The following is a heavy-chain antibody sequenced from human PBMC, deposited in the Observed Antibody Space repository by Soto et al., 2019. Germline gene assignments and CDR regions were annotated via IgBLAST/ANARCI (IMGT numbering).Heavy chain of an antibody. Sequence: RSLSLSCAASGFIFTSYSMVWVRLAPGKGLEWVASISSCSDSIFYADAVKGRFTVARDNAKNSLFLQMNNLRAEDTAVYFCARDRSADRFVQYFQHWGQGTQVTVSS. CDR2: ISSCSDSI. CDR1: GFIFTSYS. D-gene: IGHD6-19*01. J-gene: IGHJ1*01. V-gene: IGHV3-21*01. CDR3: ARDRSADRFVQYFQH.